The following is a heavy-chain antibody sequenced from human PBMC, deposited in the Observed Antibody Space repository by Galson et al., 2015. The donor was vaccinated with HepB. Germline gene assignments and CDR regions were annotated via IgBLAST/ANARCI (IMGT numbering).Heavy chain of an antibody. CDR3: ARDLYGSGSYGSYYYGMDV. Sequence: SLRLSCAASGFTFSSYAMHWVRQAPGKGLEWVAVISYDGSNKYYADSVKGRFTISRDNSKNTLYLQMNSLRAEDTAVYYCARDLYGSGSYGSYYYGMDVWVPGTTVTVSS. V-gene: IGHV3-30*04. J-gene: IGHJ6*02. D-gene: IGHD3-10*01. CDR2: ISYDGSNK. CDR1: GFTFSSYA.